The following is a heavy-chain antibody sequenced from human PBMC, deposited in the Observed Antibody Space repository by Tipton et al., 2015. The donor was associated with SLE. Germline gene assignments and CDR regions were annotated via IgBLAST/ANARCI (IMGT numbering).Heavy chain of an antibody. CDR3: ASLKLRFGELSTYYYFDY. V-gene: IGHV4-59*05. D-gene: IGHD3-10*01. CDR2: LYDSGST. Sequence: GLVKPSETLSLTCSVSGGSISNYFWTWIRQPPGKGLEWIGTLYDSGSTSYNPSLRSRATISADTSKNQFSLKMTSVTAADTAIYYCASLKLRFGELSTYYYFDYWGQGTLITVSS. J-gene: IGHJ4*02. CDR1: GGSISNYF.